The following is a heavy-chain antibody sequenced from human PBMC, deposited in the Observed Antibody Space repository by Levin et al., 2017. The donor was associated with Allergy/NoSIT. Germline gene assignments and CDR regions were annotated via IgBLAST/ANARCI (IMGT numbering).Heavy chain of an antibody. J-gene: IGHJ4*02. D-gene: IGHD2-2*03. CDR2: IYYSGST. Sequence: PSETLSLTCTVSGGSISGGGYHWTWIRQHPGKGLEWFGYIYYSGSTFSNPSLKSCLMISVDTSKNQFSLSVSSVTAADTAVYYCAREDGSTFDFWGQGALVTVAS. V-gene: IGHV4-31*03. CDR3: AREDGSTFDF. CDR1: GGSISGGGYH.